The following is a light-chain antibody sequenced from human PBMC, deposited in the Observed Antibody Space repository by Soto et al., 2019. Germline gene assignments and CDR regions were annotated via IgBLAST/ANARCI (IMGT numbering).Light chain of an antibody. J-gene: IGLJ2*01. CDR3: SSFTSSSSLGVV. CDR1: SSDVGGYNY. V-gene: IGLV2-14*01. CDR2: EVS. Sequence: QSALTQPASVSGSPGQSITISCTGTSSDVGGYNYVSWYQQHPGKAPKLMIYEVSNRPSGVSNRFSGSKSGNTASLTISGLQAEDEADYSCSSFTSSSSLGVVFGGGTNLTVL.